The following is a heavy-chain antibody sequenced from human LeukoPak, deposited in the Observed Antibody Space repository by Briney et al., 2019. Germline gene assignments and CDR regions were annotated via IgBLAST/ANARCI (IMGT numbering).Heavy chain of an antibody. CDR2: INPSGGST. V-gene: IGHV1-46*01. CDR3: ARGVRGVNDY. CDR1: GYTFTSYY. D-gene: IGHD3-10*01. J-gene: IGHJ4*02. Sequence: ASVKVSCKASGYTFTSYYMHWVRQAPGQGLEWMGIINPSGGSTSYAQKFQGRVTMTRDTSISTAYMELSRLRSDDTAVYYCARGVRGVNDYWGQGTLVTVSS.